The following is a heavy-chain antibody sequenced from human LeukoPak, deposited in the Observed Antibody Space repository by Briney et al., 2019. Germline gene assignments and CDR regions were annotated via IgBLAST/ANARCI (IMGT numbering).Heavy chain of an antibody. CDR1: GGSVSSYY. CDR2: IHYTGST. D-gene: IGHD6-6*01. J-gene: IGHJ3*02. CDR3: ATGSASQTSDAFDI. Sequence: PSETLSLTCTVSGGSVSSYYWTWIRQPPGKGLEWIGYIHYTGSTYDNPSLKSRVTMLVDRSKNQFSLRLTSVTAADTAVYYCATGSASQTSDAFDIWGHGTMVTVSS. V-gene: IGHV4-59*02.